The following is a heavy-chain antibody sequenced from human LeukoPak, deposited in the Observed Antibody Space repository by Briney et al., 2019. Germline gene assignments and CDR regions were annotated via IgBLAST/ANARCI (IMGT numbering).Heavy chain of an antibody. V-gene: IGHV3-30*18. D-gene: IGHD3-3*01. CDR2: ISYDGSNK. Sequence: GGSLRLSCAASGFTFSSYGMHWVRQAPGKGLEWVAVISYDGSNKYYADSVKGRFTISRDNSKNTLYLQMNSLRAEDTTVYYCAKARDYDFWSGPLFDLWGRGTLVTVSS. J-gene: IGHJ2*01. CDR1: GFTFSSYG. CDR3: AKARDYDFWSGPLFDL.